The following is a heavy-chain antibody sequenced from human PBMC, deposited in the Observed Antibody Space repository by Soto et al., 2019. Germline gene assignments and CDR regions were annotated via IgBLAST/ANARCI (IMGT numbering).Heavy chain of an antibody. CDR3: ARDGGGLRY. V-gene: IGHV3-74*01. D-gene: IGHD3-16*01. CDR2: IDGDGSVI. Sequence: EVQLVESGGGLVQPGGALRLSCAASGFTFSSHRMHWVRQAPGKGLVWVSSIDGDGSVIRYADSVKGRFTISRDNAKNTVYLEMNSLGAEDTAVYYCARDGGGLRYWGQGTLVTVSS. J-gene: IGHJ4*02. CDR1: GFTFSSHR.